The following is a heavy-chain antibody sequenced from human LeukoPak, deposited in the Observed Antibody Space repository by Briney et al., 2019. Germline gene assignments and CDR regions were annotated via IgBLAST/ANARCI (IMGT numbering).Heavy chain of an antibody. V-gene: IGHV4-61*02. Sequence: SETLSLTCTVSGGSISSGSYYWSWIRQPAGKGLEWIGRIYTSGSTNHNPSLKSRVTISVDTSKNQLSLKLSSVTAADTALYYCARDSLLPSAMGYYYMDVWGKGTTVTVSS. CDR3: ARDSLLPSAMGYYYMDV. CDR1: GGSISSGSYY. D-gene: IGHD2-2*01. CDR2: IYTSGST. J-gene: IGHJ6*03.